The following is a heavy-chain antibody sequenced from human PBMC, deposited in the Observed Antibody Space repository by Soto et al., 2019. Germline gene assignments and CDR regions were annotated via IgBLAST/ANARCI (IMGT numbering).Heavy chain of an antibody. CDR2: INHSGST. Sequence: SETLSLTCAIYGGSFSGYYWSWLRQPPGKGLEWIGEINHSGSTNYNPSLKSRVTISADTSKNQFSLKLSSVTAADTAVYYCARLGGYCSSTSCYGHYTMDVWGQGTTVTVSS. D-gene: IGHD2-2*01. CDR1: GGSFSGYY. V-gene: IGHV4-34*01. J-gene: IGHJ6*02. CDR3: ARLGGYCSSTSCYGHYTMDV.